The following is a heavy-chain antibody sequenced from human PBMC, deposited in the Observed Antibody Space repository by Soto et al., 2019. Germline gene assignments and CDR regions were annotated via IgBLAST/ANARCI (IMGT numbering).Heavy chain of an antibody. CDR1: GFTFSTYS. V-gene: IGHV3-48*01. CDR3: ARKRGSGWTFDY. D-gene: IGHD6-19*01. Sequence: EVQLVESGGDLVQPGGSLRLSCAASGFTFSTYSMNWVRQAPGEGLEWVSSISSSSTIYYAHSVKGRFTISRDNVQNSPYLQMHRPRAEATAVYYCARKRGSGWTFDYWGQGTLVTVSS. J-gene: IGHJ4*02. CDR2: ISSSSTI.